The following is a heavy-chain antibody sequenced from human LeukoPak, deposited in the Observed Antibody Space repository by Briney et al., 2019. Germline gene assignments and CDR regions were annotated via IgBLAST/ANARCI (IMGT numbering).Heavy chain of an antibody. CDR2: ITSDSRT. CDR1: GFTFSSYA. D-gene: IGHD4-11*01. J-gene: IGHJ3*01. V-gene: IGHV3-23*01. CDR3: GRDPNGNYVGAFEF. Sequence: GGSLRLSCTASGFTFSSYAMTWVRQAPGKGLEWVSSITSDSRTSYGDSVKGRFTISRDNSKNTVYLQMDSLGVEDTAIFYCGRDPNGNYVGAFEFWSRGTMVTVSS.